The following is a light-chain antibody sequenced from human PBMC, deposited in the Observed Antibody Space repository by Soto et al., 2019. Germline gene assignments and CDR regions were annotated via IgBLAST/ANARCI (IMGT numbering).Light chain of an antibody. CDR1: SSDVGGYNY. CDR2: EVS. Sequence: QSVLTQPASVSGSPGQSITISCTGTSSDVGGYNYVSWYQQHPGKAPKLMIYEVSNRPSGVSNRFSGSKSGNTASLTISGIQSEDEADYSCSSYTSSSTVVFGGGTTLTVL. V-gene: IGLV2-14*01. CDR3: SSYTSSSTVV. J-gene: IGLJ2*01.